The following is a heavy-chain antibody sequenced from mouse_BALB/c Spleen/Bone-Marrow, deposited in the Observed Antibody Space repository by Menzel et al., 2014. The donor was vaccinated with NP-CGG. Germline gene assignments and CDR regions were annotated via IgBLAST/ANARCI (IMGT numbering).Heavy chain of an antibody. D-gene: IGHD1-1*01. CDR3: TRYRYYGSSGWDY. CDR2: IDPANGNT. Sequence: VQLQQSGAELVKPGASVKLSCTASGFNIKDTYIHCVKQMPEQCLEWIGRIDPANGNTKYDPKFQGKATITADTSSNTAYLHLSSLTSEDTAVYYCTRYRYYGSSGWDYWGQGTSVTVSS. J-gene: IGHJ4*01. V-gene: IGHV14-3*02. CDR1: GFNIKDTY.